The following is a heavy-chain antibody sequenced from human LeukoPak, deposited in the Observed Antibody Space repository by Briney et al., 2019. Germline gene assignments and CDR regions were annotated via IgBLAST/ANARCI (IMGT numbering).Heavy chain of an antibody. Sequence: PGGSLRLSCAASGFTFSSYNMNWVRQAPGKGLEWVSSISSSSDYIYYADSVKGRFTISRDNAKNSLYLQMSSLRPKDTAVYYCARENSGSYYQFDCWGQGTLVTVSS. CDR1: GFTFSSYN. CDR3: ARENSGSYYQFDC. V-gene: IGHV3-21*01. D-gene: IGHD1-26*01. CDR2: ISSSSDYI. J-gene: IGHJ4*02.